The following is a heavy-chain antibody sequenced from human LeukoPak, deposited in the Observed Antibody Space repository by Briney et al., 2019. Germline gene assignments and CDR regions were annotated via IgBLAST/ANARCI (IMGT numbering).Heavy chain of an antibody. D-gene: IGHD3-10*01. CDR1: NGSFSNNY. CDR3: ARHYGP. Sequence: SETLSLTCAVYNGSFSNNYWGWIRQPPGKGLEWIGSIYDSGSTYYNPSLKSRVTISVDTSKNQFSLKLNSVTAADTAVYYCARHYGPWGQGTLVTVSS. CDR2: IYDSGST. J-gene: IGHJ5*02. V-gene: IGHV4-39*01.